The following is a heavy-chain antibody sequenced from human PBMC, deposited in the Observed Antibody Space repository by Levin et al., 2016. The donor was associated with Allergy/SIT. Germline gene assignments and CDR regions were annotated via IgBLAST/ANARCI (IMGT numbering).Heavy chain of an antibody. CDR2: TNQDGSEK. CDR1: GFTFSNYW. D-gene: IGHD3-22*01. J-gene: IGHJ5*02. V-gene: IGHV3-7*03. Sequence: GGSLRLSCAASGFTFSNYWMSWVRQAPGKGLEWVANTNQDGSEKQYVDSVKGRFTISRDNAKNSLYLQMNSLRAEDAAVYYCARKTYYYDTSGLGWFDPWGQGTLVTVSS. CDR3: ARKTYYYDTSGLGWFDP.